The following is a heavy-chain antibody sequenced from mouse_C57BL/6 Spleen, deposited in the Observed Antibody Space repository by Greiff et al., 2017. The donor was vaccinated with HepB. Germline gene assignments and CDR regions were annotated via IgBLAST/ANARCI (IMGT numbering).Heavy chain of an antibody. CDR1: GYTFTDYY. CDR2: INPNNGGT. CDR3: ARRWGSSLAY. D-gene: IGHD1-1*02. Sequence: EVQLQQSGPELVKPGASVKISCKASGYTFTDYYMNWVKQSHGKSLEWIGDINPNNGGTSYNQKFKGKATLTVDKSSSTAYMELRSLTSEDSAVYYWARRWGSSLAYWGQGTLVTVSA. J-gene: IGHJ3*01. V-gene: IGHV1-26*01.